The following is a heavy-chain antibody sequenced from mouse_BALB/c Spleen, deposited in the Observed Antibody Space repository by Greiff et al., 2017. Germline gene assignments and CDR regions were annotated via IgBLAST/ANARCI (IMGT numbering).Heavy chain of an antibody. D-gene: IGHD1-1*01. CDR1: GYTFTSYD. CDR2: IYPGDGST. Sequence: QVQLQQSGPELVKPGALVKISCKASGYTFTSYDINWVKQRPGQGLEWIGWIYPGDGSTKYNEKFKGKATLTADKSSNTAYLQLSSLTSEDTAVYYCVITTVVATVPHYWGQGTTLTVSS. J-gene: IGHJ2*01. V-gene: IGHV1S56*01. CDR3: VITTVVATVPHY.